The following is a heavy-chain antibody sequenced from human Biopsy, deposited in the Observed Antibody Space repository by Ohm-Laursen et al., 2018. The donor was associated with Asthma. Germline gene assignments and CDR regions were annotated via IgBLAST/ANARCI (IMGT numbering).Heavy chain of an antibody. D-gene: IGHD6-19*01. J-gene: IGHJ4*02. CDR2: VSYDGGVV. Sequence: SLRLSCAASGFVFRSHAMHWVRQAPGKGLGWVAVVSYDGGVVHYADSMKGRFTISRDNSKNTLSLQMNSLTAEDTAVYYCAREGVAGTHIEDWGQGTLVTVSS. V-gene: IGHV3-30*03. CDR3: AREGVAGTHIED. CDR1: GFVFRSHA.